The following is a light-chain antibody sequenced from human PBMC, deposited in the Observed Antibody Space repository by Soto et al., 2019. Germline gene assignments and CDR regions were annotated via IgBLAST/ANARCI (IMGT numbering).Light chain of an antibody. Sequence: DIQMTQSPSSLSASVGDRVTITCRASQSIANYLNWYQQKPGKAPELLIYAASSLQSGVPSRFSGSGSVTDFTLTISSLQPEDFATYYCQESFSTPFTFGPWTKVDIK. CDR1: QSIANY. V-gene: IGKV1-39*01. CDR2: AAS. J-gene: IGKJ3*01. CDR3: QESFSTPFT.